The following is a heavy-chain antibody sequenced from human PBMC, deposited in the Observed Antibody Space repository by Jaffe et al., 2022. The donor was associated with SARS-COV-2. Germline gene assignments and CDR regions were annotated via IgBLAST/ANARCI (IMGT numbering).Heavy chain of an antibody. V-gene: IGHV3-9*01. Sequence: EVQLVESGGGLVQPGRSLRLSCAASGFTFDDYAMHWVRQAPGKGLEWVSGISWNSGSIGYADSVKGRFTISRDNAKNSLYLQMNSLRAEDTALYYCAKDMITFGGVNPLDYWGQGTLVTVSS. J-gene: IGHJ4*02. D-gene: IGHD3-16*01. CDR2: ISWNSGSI. CDR3: AKDMITFGGVNPLDY. CDR1: GFTFDDYA.